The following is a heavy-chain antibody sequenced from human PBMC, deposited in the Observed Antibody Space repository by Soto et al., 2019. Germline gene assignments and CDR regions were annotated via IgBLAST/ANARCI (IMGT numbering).Heavy chain of an antibody. J-gene: IGHJ6*03. Sequence: EGQLVESGGGLVQPGGSLRLSCAASGFTLSSLDMHWVRQPTGKGLEWVSCIGTDGDTYYADSVKGRFTISRENAENSVSLQMSSLRVGDTAVYYCVRGAMDVWGKGTTVIVSS. V-gene: IGHV3-13*01. CDR2: IGTDGDT. CDR3: VRGAMDV. CDR1: GFTLSSLD.